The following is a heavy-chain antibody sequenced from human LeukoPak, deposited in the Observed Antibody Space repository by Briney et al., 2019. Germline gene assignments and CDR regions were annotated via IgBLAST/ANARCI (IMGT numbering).Heavy chain of an antibody. CDR1: GYTFTGYY. CDR2: INPNSGGT. D-gene: IGHD6-19*01. J-gene: IGHJ4*02. Sequence: ASVKVSCKASGYTFTGYYMHWVRQAPGQGLEWMGWINPNSGGTNYAQKSQGRVTMTRDTSISTAYMELSRLRSDDTAVYYCASSVGSGYSSGWYIYDYWGQGTLVTVSS. CDR3: ASSVGSGYSSGWYIYDY. V-gene: IGHV1-2*02.